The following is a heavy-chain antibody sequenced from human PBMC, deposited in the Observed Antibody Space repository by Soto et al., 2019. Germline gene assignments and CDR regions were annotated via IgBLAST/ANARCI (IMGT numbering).Heavy chain of an antibody. CDR1: GGYIISHY. D-gene: IGHD2-15*01. Sequence: SETLSLTCSVSGGYIISHYWSWIRQPPGKGLKRIGYIHYSESTDYNSSFKCRLTISVDTSNNQFSLKLNSVIAADTAVYYCARGGWSLDYWGQGTLVTVS. J-gene: IGHJ4*02. CDR2: IHYSEST. CDR3: ARGGWSLDY. V-gene: IGHV4-59*11.